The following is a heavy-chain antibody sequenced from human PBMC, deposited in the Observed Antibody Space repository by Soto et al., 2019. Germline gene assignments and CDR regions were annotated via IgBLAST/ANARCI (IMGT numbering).Heavy chain of an antibody. CDR3: VKDRSGWGSFDI. CDR2: ITGGGHT. D-gene: IGHD3-16*01. J-gene: IGHJ3*02. Sequence: EVQVLEAGGGLVQPGGSLRLSCSASGFTFNDINWVRQAPGKGLEWISRITGGGHTDYVDSVKGRFTISRDNAKNTAYLQMNSLRVDETAVYYCVKDRSGWGSFDIWGQGTVVTVSS. CDR1: GFTFND. V-gene: IGHV3-23*01.